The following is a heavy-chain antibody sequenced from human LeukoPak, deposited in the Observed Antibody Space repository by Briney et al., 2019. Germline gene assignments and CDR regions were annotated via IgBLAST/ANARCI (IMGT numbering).Heavy chain of an antibody. Sequence: ASVKVSCKASGYTFTGYYMHWVRQAPGQGLEWMGWINPNSGGTNYAQKFQGRVTITRNTSISTAYMELSSLRSEDTAVYYCARGRTGTLTDYWGQGTLVTVSS. CDR1: GYTFTGYY. CDR2: INPNSGGT. J-gene: IGHJ4*02. CDR3: ARGRTGTLTDY. D-gene: IGHD1-1*01. V-gene: IGHV1-2*02.